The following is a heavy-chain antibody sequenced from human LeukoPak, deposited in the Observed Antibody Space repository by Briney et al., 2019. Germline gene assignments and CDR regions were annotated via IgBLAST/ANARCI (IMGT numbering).Heavy chain of an antibody. J-gene: IGHJ3*02. CDR3: ARGDYGDYFIGAFDI. D-gene: IGHD4-17*01. V-gene: IGHV4-30-2*01. CDR1: GGSISSGGYS. CDR2: IYHSGST. Sequence: PSQTLSLTCAVSGGSISSGGYSWSWLRQPPGKGLEWIGYIYHSGSTYYNPSLKSRVTISVDRSKNQFSLKLSSVTAADTAVYYCARGDYGDYFIGAFDIWGQGTMVTVSS.